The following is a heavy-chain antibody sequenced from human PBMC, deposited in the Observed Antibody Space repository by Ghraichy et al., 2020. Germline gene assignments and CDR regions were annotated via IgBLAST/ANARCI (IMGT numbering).Heavy chain of an antibody. Sequence: SETLSLTCAVYGGSFSGYYWSWIRQPPGKGLEWIGEINHSGSTNYNPSLKSRVTISVDTSKNQFSLKLSSVTAADTAVYYCARYSSWPAHFDYWGQGTLVTVSS. CDR1: GGSFSGYY. CDR2: INHSGST. J-gene: IGHJ4*02. D-gene: IGHD6-6*01. CDR3: ARYSSWPAHFDY. V-gene: IGHV4-34*01.